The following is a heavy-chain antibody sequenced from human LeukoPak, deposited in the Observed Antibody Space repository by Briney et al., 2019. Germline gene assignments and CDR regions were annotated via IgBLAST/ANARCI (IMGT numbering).Heavy chain of an antibody. Sequence: ASVKVSCKASSYTFTSYGITWVRQAPGQGLEWMGWININTGNPTYAQGFTGRFVFSLDTSVSTAYLQISSLKAEDTAVYYCARDHVAQYPHTRVYYFDYWGQGTLVTVSS. CDR2: ININTGNP. CDR1: SYTFTSYG. CDR3: ARDHVAQYPHTRVYYFDY. V-gene: IGHV7-4-1*02. D-gene: IGHD2-15*01. J-gene: IGHJ4*02.